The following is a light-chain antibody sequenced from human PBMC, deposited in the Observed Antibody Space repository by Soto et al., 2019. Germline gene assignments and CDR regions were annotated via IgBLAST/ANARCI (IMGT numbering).Light chain of an antibody. CDR3: QHTRT. J-gene: IGKJ1*01. CDR1: QNINNC. V-gene: IGKV1-5*01. CDR2: DAS. Sequence: DFQMTQSPSTLSASVGDRVTITCRASQNINNCVAWYQQKPGKAPKFLIYDASTLQRGVSSRFSGSGFGTEFSLTINSLQPDDSGSYYCQHTRTFGQGTKVEVK.